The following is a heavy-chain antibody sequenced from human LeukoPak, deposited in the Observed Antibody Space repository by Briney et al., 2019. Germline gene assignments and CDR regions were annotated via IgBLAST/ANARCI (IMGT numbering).Heavy chain of an antibody. CDR2: IHYSGRT. V-gene: IGHV4-39*07. CDR1: GGSISSSSYY. J-gene: IGHJ4*02. Sequence: SETLSLTCTVSGGSISSSSYYWGWIRQPPGKGLMWIGSIHYSGRTYSNPSLKSRVTISVDTSKNQFSLKLSSVTAADTAVYYCASYGDLVIWGQGTLVTVSS. CDR3: ASYGDLVI. D-gene: IGHD4-17*01.